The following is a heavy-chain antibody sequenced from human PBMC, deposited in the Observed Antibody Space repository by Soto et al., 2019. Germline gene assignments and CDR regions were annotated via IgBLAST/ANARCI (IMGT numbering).Heavy chain of an antibody. V-gene: IGHV3-21*01. CDR3: AREPPGGYCTNGVCYRGFGY. CDR1: GFTFSSYS. Sequence: EVQLVESGGGLVKPGGSLRLSCAASGFTFSSYSMNWVRQAPGKGLEWVSSISSSSSYIYYADSVKGRFTISRDNAKNSLYLQMNSLRAEDTAVYYCAREPPGGYCTNGVCYRGFGYWGQGTLVTVSS. J-gene: IGHJ4*02. CDR2: ISSSSSYI. D-gene: IGHD2-8*01.